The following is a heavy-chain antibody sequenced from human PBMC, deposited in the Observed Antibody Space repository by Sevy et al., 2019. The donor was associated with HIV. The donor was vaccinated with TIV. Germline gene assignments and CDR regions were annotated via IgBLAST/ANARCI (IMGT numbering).Heavy chain of an antibody. Sequence: SETLSLTCFVSGDAISSNIYSWGWIRQPPGKGLEWIGNIYHNGSAHYNSSLKSRSTMSIDASKNQFSLKLTSVSAADTAIYFCARKREYMRGWRSWSQGTLVTVSS. CDR2: IYHNGSA. D-gene: IGHD6-19*01. J-gene: IGHJ4*02. V-gene: IGHV4-39*01. CDR3: ARKREYMRGWRS. CDR1: GDAISSNIYS.